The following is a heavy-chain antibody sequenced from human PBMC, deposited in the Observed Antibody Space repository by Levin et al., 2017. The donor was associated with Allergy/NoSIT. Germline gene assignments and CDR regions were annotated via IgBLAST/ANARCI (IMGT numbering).Heavy chain of an antibody. D-gene: IGHD4-11*01. CDR1: GFTFSSFG. CDR2: MSYDGSHK. V-gene: IGHV3-30*18. J-gene: IGHJ2*01. CDR3: AKDLGDYGNYYFDL. Sequence: GESLKISCAASGFTFSSFGMHWVRQAPGKGLEWVAVMSYDGSHKNYADSVKGRFTISRDNFKYTLYLQMNSLRTEDTALYYCAKDLGDYGNYYFDLWGRGTLVTVSS.